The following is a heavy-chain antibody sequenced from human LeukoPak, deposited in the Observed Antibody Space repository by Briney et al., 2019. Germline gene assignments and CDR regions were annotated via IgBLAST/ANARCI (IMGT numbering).Heavy chain of an antibody. V-gene: IGHV3-53*01. CDR2: IYSGGST. Sequence: GGSLRLSCAASGFSVSSNYMSWVRQAPGKGLVWVSVIYSGGSTYYAGSVKGRFTISRDNSKNTLYLQMNSLRAEDTAVYYCARVGGNRPWYFDLWGRGTLVTVSS. D-gene: IGHD4-23*01. CDR1: GFSVSSNY. CDR3: ARVGGNRPWYFDL. J-gene: IGHJ2*01.